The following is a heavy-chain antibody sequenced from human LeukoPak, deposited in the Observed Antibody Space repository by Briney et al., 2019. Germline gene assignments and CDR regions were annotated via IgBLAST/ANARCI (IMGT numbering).Heavy chain of an antibody. V-gene: IGHV3-23*01. Sequence: GGSLRLSCAASGFTFSNYAMGWVRQAPGKGLEWVSGISGSGGTTYYADSVKGRFTISRDNSKNTLSLQMNSPRVEETAIYYCAKGVQSWLTYFDQWGQGTLVTVSS. CDR1: GFTFSNYA. J-gene: IGHJ4*02. D-gene: IGHD5-18*01. CDR2: ISGSGGTT. CDR3: AKGVQSWLTYFDQ.